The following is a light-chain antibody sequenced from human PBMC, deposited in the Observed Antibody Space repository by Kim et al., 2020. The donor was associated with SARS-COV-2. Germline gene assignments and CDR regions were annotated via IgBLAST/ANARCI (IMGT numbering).Light chain of an antibody. CDR3: QSYDSSNVV. CDR2: EDN. J-gene: IGLJ2*01. Sequence: GKTVTRACTRSSGGMARNYVQWYPQRPGSAPTTVIYEDNQRPSGVPVRFSGSIDSSSNAASLNISGLKTEDEADYFCQSYDSSNVVFGGGTQLTVL. V-gene: IGLV6-57*03. CDR1: SGGMARNY.